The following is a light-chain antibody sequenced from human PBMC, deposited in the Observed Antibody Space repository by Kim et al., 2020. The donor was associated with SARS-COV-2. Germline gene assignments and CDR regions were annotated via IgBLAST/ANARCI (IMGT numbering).Light chain of an antibody. Sequence: AVRLTQSPSSLPASIGDRVTVTCRASQDINSALAWYQQRPGRSPTLLIYDASTLQSGVPSRFSGRGSGTDFTLTIDNVQPEDFGTYFCQQFHTYPVTFGQGTRLEIK. V-gene: IGKV1-13*02. CDR2: DAS. CDR1: QDINSA. J-gene: IGKJ5*01. CDR3: QQFHTYPVT.